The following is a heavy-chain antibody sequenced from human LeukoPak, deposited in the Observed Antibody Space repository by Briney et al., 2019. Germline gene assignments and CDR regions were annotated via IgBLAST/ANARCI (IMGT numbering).Heavy chain of an antibody. D-gene: IGHD4/OR15-4a*01. V-gene: IGHV3-74*03. J-gene: IGHJ5*02. CDR1: GFTFSRYR. CDR2: INSDGSAT. Sequence: GGSLRLSCEASGFTFSRYRMHWVRQAPGKGLMWVSRINSDGSATTYADFVKGRFTISRDNAKNTVYLQMNSLRVDDTAIYYCERDYGAWGQGTLVTVSP. CDR3: ERDYGA.